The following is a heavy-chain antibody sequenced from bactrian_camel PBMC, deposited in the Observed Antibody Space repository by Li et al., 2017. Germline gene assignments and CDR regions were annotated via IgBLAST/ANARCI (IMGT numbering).Heavy chain of an antibody. CDR3: KIRARTSPRFWEED. CDR1: GYIYYRPE. Sequence: HVQLVESGGGSVQAGGSLRLSCTVSGYIYYRPEMTLSWNRQAPGKERDFVSSIENHGTTTYADSVKGRFTISLDNAKNTVFLHMNSLKPEDTAMYYCKIRARTSPRFWEEDWGQGTQVTV. J-gene: IGHJ4*01. V-gene: IGHV3S53*01. D-gene: IGHD5*01. CDR2: IENHGTT.